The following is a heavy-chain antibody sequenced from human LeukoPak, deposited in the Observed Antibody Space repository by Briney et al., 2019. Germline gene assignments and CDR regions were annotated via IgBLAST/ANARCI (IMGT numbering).Heavy chain of an antibody. V-gene: IGHV3-23*01. CDR2: IYGNGGST. J-gene: IGHJ4*02. CDR3: AKDPPRKVRAVAGESSDY. D-gene: IGHD6-19*01. Sequence: GGALRLSCATPGITFCRYSMSLGRPASREGPELVSAIYGNGGSTYYADSVKGRFTISRDNSKNTLYLQMNSLRAEDTAVYYCAKDPPRKVRAVAGESSDYWGQGTLVTVSS. CDR1: GITFCRYS.